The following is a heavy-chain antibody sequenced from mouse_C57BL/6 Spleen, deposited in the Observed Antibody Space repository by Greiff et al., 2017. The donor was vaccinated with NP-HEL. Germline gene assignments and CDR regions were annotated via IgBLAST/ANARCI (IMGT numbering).Heavy chain of an antibody. V-gene: IGHV1-15*01. J-gene: IGHJ2*01. D-gene: IGHD2-10*02. Sequence: VQLVESGAELVRPGASVTLSCKASGYTFTDYEMHWVKQTPVHGLEWIGAIDPETGGTAYNQKFKGKAILTADKSSSTAYMELRSLTSEDSAVYYCTRSGYDPDYFDYWGQGTTLTVSS. CDR3: TRSGYDPDYFDY. CDR1: GYTFTDYE. CDR2: IDPETGGT.